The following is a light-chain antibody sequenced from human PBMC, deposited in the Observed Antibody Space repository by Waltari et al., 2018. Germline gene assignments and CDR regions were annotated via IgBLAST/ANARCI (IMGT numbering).Light chain of an antibody. CDR2: GAS. CDR3: QQCAASSWT. Sequence: DIQMTQSPSNLTASVGDRVTITCRASQSVDRWLTWFQQKPDKAPQLLIYGASGLASGVPSRFSGSGSGTEFTLTFSSLQPEDAATYYCQQCAASSWTFGQGTKVEIK. J-gene: IGKJ1*01. V-gene: IGKV1-5*03. CDR1: QSVDRW.